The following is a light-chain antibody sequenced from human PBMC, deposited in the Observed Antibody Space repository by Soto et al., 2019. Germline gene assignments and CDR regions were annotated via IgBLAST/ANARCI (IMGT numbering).Light chain of an antibody. CDR1: QSVSSY. J-gene: IGKJ1*01. CDR3: QQRSMLPWT. V-gene: IGKV3-11*01. CDR2: DAS. Sequence: EIVLTQSLASLSAYIGERATLTCRASQSVSSYLAWYQQKPGQAPKLLIYDASNLPTGIPARFSGSGSGTYFTLTISSLEPEDFAIYYCQQRSMLPWTFCQGTKVDIK.